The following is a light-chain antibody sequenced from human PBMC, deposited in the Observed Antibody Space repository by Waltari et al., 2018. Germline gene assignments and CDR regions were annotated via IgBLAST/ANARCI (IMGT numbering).Light chain of an antibody. CDR3: LQRSRWPT. V-gene: IGKV3-11*01. Sequence: EIVLTQSPGTLSLSPGERATLSCRASQNLNSYLAWYQQKPGQAPRLLIYHAVNRATGIPARFSGNGSGTDFTLTISSLEPEDSATYYCLQRSRWPTFGQGTKVEIK. CDR2: HAV. CDR1: QNLNSY. J-gene: IGKJ1*01.